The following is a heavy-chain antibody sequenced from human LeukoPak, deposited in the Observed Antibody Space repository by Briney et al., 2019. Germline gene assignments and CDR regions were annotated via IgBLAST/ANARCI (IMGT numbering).Heavy chain of an antibody. CDR2: INAYNGNT. CDR3: ATSQGYQLTNAFDI. CDR1: GYTFTSYG. J-gene: IGHJ3*02. V-gene: IGHV1-18*01. D-gene: IGHD2-2*01. Sequence: ASVKVSCKASGYTFTSYGISWVRQAPGQGLEWMGWINAYNGNTNYAQKLQGRVTMTTDTSTSTAYMELRSLRSDDTAVYYCATSQGYQLTNAFDIWGQGTMVTVSS.